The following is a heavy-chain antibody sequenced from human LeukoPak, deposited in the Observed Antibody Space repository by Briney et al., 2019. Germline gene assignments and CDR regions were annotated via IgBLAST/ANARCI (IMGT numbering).Heavy chain of an antibody. CDR3: ARGDDYVWGSYLD. J-gene: IGHJ4*02. Sequence: ASVKVSCKASGYTFTNNYLHWVRQAPGQGLEWMGMIYPRDGSTSYAQNFQGRVTVTRDTSTTTVHMELRGLRSEDTAVYYCARGDDYVWGSYLDWGQGTLVTVSS. V-gene: IGHV1-46*01. CDR1: GYTFTNNY. CDR2: IYPRDGST. D-gene: IGHD3-16*02.